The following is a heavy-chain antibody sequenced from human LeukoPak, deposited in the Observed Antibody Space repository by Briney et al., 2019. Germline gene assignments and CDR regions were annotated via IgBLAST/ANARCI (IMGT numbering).Heavy chain of an antibody. CDR1: GFTFSSYS. V-gene: IGHV3-48*02. D-gene: IGHD6-19*01. CDR3: ARSSSGWYPY. J-gene: IGHJ4*02. Sequence: PGGSLRLSCAASGFTFSSYSMNWVRQAPGKGLEWFSYISSSTIYYADSVKGRFTISRDNAKNSLYLQMNSLRDEDTAVYYCARSSSGWYPYWGQGTLVTVSS. CDR2: ISSSTI.